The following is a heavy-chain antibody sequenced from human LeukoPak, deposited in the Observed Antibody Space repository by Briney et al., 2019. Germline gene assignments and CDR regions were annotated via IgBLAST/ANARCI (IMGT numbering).Heavy chain of an antibody. CDR1: GGSISSGSYY. Sequence: PSETLSLTCTVPGGSISSGSYYWSWIRQPAGKGLEWIGRIYTSGSTNYNPSLKRRVTISVDTSKNQFSLKLSSVTAADTAVYYCARVTSRDRLLPFDYWGQGTLVTVSS. CDR2: IYTSGST. CDR3: ARVTSRDRLLPFDY. V-gene: IGHV4-61*02. J-gene: IGHJ4*02. D-gene: IGHD2-15*01.